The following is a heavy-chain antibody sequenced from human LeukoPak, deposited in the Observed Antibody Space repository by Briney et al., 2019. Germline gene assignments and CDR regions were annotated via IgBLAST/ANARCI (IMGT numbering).Heavy chain of an antibody. CDR3: AREDYYDRDRPLDY. V-gene: IGHV1-69*04. CDR1: GGTFSSYP. Sequence: SVKVSCKASGGTFSSYPIIWVRQAPGQGLEWMGRIIPILGIANYAQKFQGRVTITADKSTSTAYMELSSLRSEDTAVYYCAREDYYDRDRPLDYWGQGTLVTVSS. D-gene: IGHD3-22*01. CDR2: IIPILGIA. J-gene: IGHJ4*02.